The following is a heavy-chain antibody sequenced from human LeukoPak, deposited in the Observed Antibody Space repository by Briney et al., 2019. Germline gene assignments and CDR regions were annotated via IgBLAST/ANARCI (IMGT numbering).Heavy chain of an antibody. J-gene: IGHJ4*02. V-gene: IGHV3-30*18. Sequence: PGGSLRLSCAASGFTFSSYGIHWVRQAPGKGLEWVAAISNHGSNEHYADSVKGRFTISRDNSKNTLYLHMNSLRAEDTAVYYCAKTKPLIWLRGGYYFDYWGQGTLVTVSS. CDR3: AKTKPLIWLRGGYYFDY. D-gene: IGHD5-12*01. CDR1: GFTFSSYG. CDR2: ISNHGSNE.